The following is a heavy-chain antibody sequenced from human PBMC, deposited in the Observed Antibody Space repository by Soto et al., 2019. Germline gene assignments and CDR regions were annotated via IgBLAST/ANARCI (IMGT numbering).Heavy chain of an antibody. CDR2: ISYDASNK. Sequence: PGASLRLSCAASGFTFSSYGMHWVRQAPGKGLECVAVISYDASNKYYADSVKGRFTISRDNSKNTLYLQMNSLRAEDTAVYYCAKDYDVLTGYPYNRFDPWGQATLVTVSS. D-gene: IGHD3-9*01. CDR1: GFTFSSYG. CDR3: AKDYDVLTGYPYNRFDP. V-gene: IGHV3-30*18. J-gene: IGHJ5*02.